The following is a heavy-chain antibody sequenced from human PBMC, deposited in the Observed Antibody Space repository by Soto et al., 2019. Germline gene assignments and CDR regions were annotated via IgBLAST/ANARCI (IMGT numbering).Heavy chain of an antibody. CDR2: ISYDGTNK. CDR3: AKAVPPFVVVTASDY. V-gene: IGHV3-30*18. Sequence: LRLSCAASGFTVRNFGMHWVRQAPGKGLEWVAVISYDGTNKYYADSVKGRFTISRDNSKNTLYLQINSLRAEDTAVYYCAKAVPPFVVVTASDYWGQGTLVTVSS. D-gene: IGHD2-21*02. J-gene: IGHJ4*02. CDR1: GFTVRNFG.